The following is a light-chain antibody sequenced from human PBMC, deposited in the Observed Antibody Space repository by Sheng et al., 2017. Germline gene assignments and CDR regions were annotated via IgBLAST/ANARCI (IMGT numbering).Light chain of an antibody. CDR3: QQYAGSPET. CDR2: GTS. V-gene: IGKV3-20*01. Sequence: EIVMTQSPATLSVSPGERATLSCRASQSVTSNLAWYQQKPGQAPRLLIFGTSIRATGIPEKFTGSGSGTDFTLTISRLEPEDFAVYYCQQYAGSPETFGQGTKVEVK. J-gene: IGKJ1*01. CDR1: QSVTSN.